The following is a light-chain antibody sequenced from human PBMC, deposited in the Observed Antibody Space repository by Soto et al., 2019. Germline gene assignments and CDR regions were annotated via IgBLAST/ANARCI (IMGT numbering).Light chain of an antibody. CDR1: TGAVTSTYY. V-gene: IGLV7-43*01. CDR3: LLYYGGGQVV. CDR2: STS. Sequence: QAVVTQEPSLTVSPGRTVTLTCASSTGAVTSTYYSNWFQHKPGQPNNVLIYSTSRKHSWTPAWFSGSLLGGKATLTLSGVQPEDEDEYCCLLYYGGGQVVFGGGTKLTVL. J-gene: IGLJ3*02.